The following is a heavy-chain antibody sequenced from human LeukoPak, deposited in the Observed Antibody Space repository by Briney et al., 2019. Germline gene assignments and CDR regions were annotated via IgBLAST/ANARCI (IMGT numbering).Heavy chain of an antibody. Sequence: PGGSLRLSCAAAGFTFSSYSMIWVRQTPGKGLEWVAVIWYDGSNKYYVDSVKGRFTISRDDSKNTLYLQMNSLRAEDTALYYCASSRSSTWYGLEYWGQGTLVTLSS. CDR2: IWYDGSNK. V-gene: IGHV3-33*08. CDR1: GFTFSSYS. J-gene: IGHJ4*02. CDR3: ASSRSSTWYGLEY. D-gene: IGHD6-13*01.